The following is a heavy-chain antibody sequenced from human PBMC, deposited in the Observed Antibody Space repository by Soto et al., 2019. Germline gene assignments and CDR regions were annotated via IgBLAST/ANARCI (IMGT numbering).Heavy chain of an antibody. CDR2: INLNSGDT. J-gene: IGHJ5*02. CDR3: ARDLGGYDLYGPDT. V-gene: IGHV1-2*02. D-gene: IGHD5-12*01. Sequence: ASVKVSCKTSGDTFTDSSMHWARQAPGQGLEWMGWINLNSGDTNYAEKFRGRVTMTRDTSIITAYMELTRLKSDDTAVYYCARDLGGYDLYGPDTWGQGTLVTVSS. CDR1: GDTFTDSS.